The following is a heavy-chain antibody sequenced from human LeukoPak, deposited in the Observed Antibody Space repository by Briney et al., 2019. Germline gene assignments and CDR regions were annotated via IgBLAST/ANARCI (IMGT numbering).Heavy chain of an antibody. Sequence: GESLKISCKTSGYKFSNFWIGWVRQTPGKGLEWMGVLYPDESDTRYSPSFQGQVTLSADKSIRTAYLQWRSLKASDTGLYYCARGRGAFHGYENFDFWGQGTPVTVSS. V-gene: IGHV5-51*01. CDR1: GYKFSNFW. J-gene: IGHJ4*02. CDR3: ARGRGAFHGYENFDF. CDR2: LYPDESDT. D-gene: IGHD5-12*01.